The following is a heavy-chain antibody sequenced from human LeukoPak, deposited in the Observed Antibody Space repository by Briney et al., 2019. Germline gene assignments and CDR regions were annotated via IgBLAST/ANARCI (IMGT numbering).Heavy chain of an antibody. D-gene: IGHD1-26*01. Sequence: GGSLRLSCADSGFTFSSYAMSWVRRPPRKGLDWVSAISPSGAGTYYADSVKGRFTISRDNSKNTLYLQMNSLRAEDTALYYCARSSGTYFRWFDPWGQGTLVTVSS. J-gene: IGHJ5*02. CDR2: ISPSGAGT. CDR3: ARSSGTYFRWFDP. V-gene: IGHV3-23*01. CDR1: GFTFSSYA.